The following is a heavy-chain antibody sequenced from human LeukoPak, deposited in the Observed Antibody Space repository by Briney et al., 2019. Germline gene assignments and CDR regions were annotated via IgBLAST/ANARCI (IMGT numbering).Heavy chain of an antibody. Sequence: GGSLRLSCAASGFTFSSYSMNWVRQAPGKGLEWFSYISSSSSTIYYADSVKGRFTISRDNSKNTLNLQMNSLRAEDTAVYYCAKDPTHYRVWDYYETIGLSYWGQGTLVTVSS. J-gene: IGHJ4*02. D-gene: IGHD3-22*01. CDR1: GFTFSSYS. CDR3: AKDPTHYRVWDYYETIGLSY. V-gene: IGHV3-48*01. CDR2: ISSSSSTI.